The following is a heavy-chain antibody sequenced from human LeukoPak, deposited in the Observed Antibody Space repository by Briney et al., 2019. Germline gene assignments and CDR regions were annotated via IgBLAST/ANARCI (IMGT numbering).Heavy chain of an antibody. Sequence: SETLSLTCTVSGGSISSSSYYWGWIRQPPGKGLGWIGEINHSGSTNYNPSLKSRVTISVDTSKNQFSLKLSSVTAADTAVYYCARGRASHFDYWDQGTLVTVSS. CDR2: INHSGST. CDR1: GGSISSSSYY. J-gene: IGHJ4*02. CDR3: ARGRASHFDY. D-gene: IGHD2-2*01. V-gene: IGHV4-39*07.